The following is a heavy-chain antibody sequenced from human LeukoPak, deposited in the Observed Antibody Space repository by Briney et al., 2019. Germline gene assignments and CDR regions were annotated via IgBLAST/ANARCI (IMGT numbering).Heavy chain of an antibody. V-gene: IGHV1-8*01. CDR3: ARARIAVAGTRLDP. D-gene: IGHD6-19*01. J-gene: IGHJ5*02. CDR2: MSPNSGNT. CDR1: GYTFTSYD. Sequence: ASVKVSCKASGYTFTSYDINWVRQATGQGLEWMGWMSPNSGNTGYAQKFQGRVTMNRYTSISTAYMELSSLRSEDTAVYYCARARIAVAGTRLDPWGQGTLVTVSS.